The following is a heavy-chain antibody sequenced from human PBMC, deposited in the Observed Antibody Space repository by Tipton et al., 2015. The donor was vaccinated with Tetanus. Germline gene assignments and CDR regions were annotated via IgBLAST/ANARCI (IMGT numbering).Heavy chain of an antibody. CDR2: VFYTGST. CDR1: GGSISDYF. Sequence: TLSLTCSVSGGSISDYFWTWIRQPPGKGLQCIGYVFYTGSTNYNSPFESRVIISVDTSKNQISLQLRSVTAADTAVYYCARYHCTGTTCQHLDHWGQGTLVTVSS. J-gene: IGHJ4*01. CDR3: ARYHCTGTTCQHLDH. D-gene: IGHD2-8*02. V-gene: IGHV4-59*01.